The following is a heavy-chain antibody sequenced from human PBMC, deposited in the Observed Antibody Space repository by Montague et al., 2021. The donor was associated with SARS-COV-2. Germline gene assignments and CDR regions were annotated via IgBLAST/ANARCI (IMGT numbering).Heavy chain of an antibody. D-gene: IGHD3-22*01. V-gene: IGHV3-21*01. CDR3: VRLRTYYSDGSGYYFDY. Sequence: SLRPSCAASGFSFKDYHMNWVRQAPGKGLEWVSSIVISSDHTYYVDSVRGRFTISRDNTKDSLYLQMNSLRAEDTAVYYCVRLRTYYSDGSGYYFDYWGQGTLVTVSS. CDR2: IVISSDHT. J-gene: IGHJ4*02. CDR1: GFSFKDYH.